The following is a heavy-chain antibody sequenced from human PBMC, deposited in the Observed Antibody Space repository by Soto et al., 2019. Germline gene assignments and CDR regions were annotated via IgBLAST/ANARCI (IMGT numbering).Heavy chain of an antibody. CDR3: ARVLWGVPDY. CDR1: GFTFSSQW. D-gene: IGHD3-10*01. CDR2: IKHDGSEK. J-gene: IGHJ4*01. V-gene: IGHV3-7*01. Sequence: EVHLVESGGGLVQPGGSLKLSCAASGFTFSSQWMGWVRQAPGKGLEWVANIKHDGSEKYFVGSGKGRFTIARNNAKNSLYLQMNGLRVEDTAVYYCARVLWGVPDYWGQGTLVTVSS.